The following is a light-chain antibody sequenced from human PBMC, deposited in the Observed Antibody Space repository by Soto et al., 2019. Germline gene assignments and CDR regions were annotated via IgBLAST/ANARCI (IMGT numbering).Light chain of an antibody. CDR3: QQYDTSSHS. J-gene: IGKJ2*01. CDR1: QSISSNY. V-gene: IGKV3-20*01. Sequence: EIVLTQSPGTLSLSPGEGATLACRASQSISSNYLDWYHQKGGQAPRLLIYREFSRATVIQGRSSVSGSGTDFNLTISRLEPEDFPMYFCQQYDTSSHSFSQGTKLDIK. CDR2: REF.